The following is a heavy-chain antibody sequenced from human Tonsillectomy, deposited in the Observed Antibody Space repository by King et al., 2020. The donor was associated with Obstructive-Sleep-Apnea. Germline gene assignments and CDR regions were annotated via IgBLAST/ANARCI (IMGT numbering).Heavy chain of an antibody. CDR1: GGSISSGGYY. D-gene: IGHD3-22*01. CDR2: IYYSGST. CDR3: ARSGHYYDSSGYYYVGAHFDY. J-gene: IGHJ4*02. V-gene: IGHV4-31*03. Sequence: VPLQESGPGLVKPSQTLSLTCTVSGGSISSGGYYWSWIRQHPGKGLEWIGYIYYSGSTYYNPSLKSRVTISVDTSKNQFSLKLSSVTAADTAVYYCARSGHYYDSSGYYYVGAHFDYWGQGTLVTVSS.